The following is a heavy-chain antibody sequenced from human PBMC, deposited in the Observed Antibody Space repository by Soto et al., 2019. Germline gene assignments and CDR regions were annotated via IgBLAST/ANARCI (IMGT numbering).Heavy chain of an antibody. V-gene: IGHV3-33*01. CDR1: GFTFSSFG. J-gene: IGHJ6*02. CDR3: ARDASYYSPWRGYYPSRNGMDV. D-gene: IGHD3-3*01. CDR2: IWYDGSKK. Sequence: QVQVVESGGGVVQPGRSLRLSCAASGFTFSSFGMHWVRQAPGKGLEWVSLIWYDGSKKSYGDSVKGRFTISRDNSRNTVYLQMNSLRANDTAVYYCARDASYYSPWRGYYPSRNGMDVWGQGTTVTVSS.